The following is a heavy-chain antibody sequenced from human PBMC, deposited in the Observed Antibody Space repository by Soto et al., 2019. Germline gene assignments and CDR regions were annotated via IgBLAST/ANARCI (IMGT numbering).Heavy chain of an antibody. CDR2: IRYDGSNT. D-gene: IGHD2-15*01. CDR1: GIIFTGFG. V-gene: IGHV3-33*01. CDR3: ARDGVVATVFLGYFDY. J-gene: IGHJ4*02. Sequence: GGSLRLSCAASGIIFTGFGMHWVRQAPGKGLEWVAVIRYDGSNTYYADSVKGRFTISRDNSKNTLYLQMNSLRAEDTAVYYCARDGVVATVFLGYFDYWSQGALVNVSS.